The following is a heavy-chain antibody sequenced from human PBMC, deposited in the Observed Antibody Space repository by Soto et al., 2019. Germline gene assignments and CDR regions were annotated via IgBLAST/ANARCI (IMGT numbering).Heavy chain of an antibody. CDR2: INPSGGST. CDR1: GYTFTSYY. D-gene: IGHD3-16*01. Sequence: QVQLVQSGAEVKKPGASVKVSCKASGYTFTSYYMHWVRQATGQGLEWMGIINPSGGSTSYAQKFQGGVTMTRDTSTSTVYMELSSLRSEDTAVYYCARGGGILFGWFDPWGQGTLVTVSS. CDR3: ARGGGILFGWFDP. V-gene: IGHV1-46*01. J-gene: IGHJ5*02.